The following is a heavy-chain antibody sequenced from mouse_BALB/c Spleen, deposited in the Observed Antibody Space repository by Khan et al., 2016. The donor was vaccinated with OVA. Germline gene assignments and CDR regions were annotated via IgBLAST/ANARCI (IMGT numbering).Heavy chain of an antibody. D-gene: IGHD1-1*01. CDR1: GFNIKDHY. CDR3: VRTPGRSVY. V-gene: IGHV14-3*02. J-gene: IGHJ3*01. Sequence: EVQLQQSGAEFVRSGASVKLSCTASGFNIKDHYMHWVKQRPEQGLEWIGRIAPANGNIEYDPKFQGKATITADTSSNTAHLQLSSLTSDDSAVYCCVRTPGRSVYWGQGTLVTVSA. CDR2: IAPANGNI.